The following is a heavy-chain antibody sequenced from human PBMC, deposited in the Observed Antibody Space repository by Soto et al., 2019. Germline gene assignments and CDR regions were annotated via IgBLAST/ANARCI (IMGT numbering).Heavy chain of an antibody. V-gene: IGHV1-69*01. CDR1: GVSFNNNG. CDR2: VSPPFRTS. Sequence: QVQLVQSGAEVKKPGSSVKVSCKTSGVSFNNNGIGWVRQAPGHGLEWMGGVSPPFRTSNYARKFQGRISSTADPTTGTVNMELSSLTSEDTAQSYCAKVLYYGSGSYSPYGMDVWGQGTTVTVSS. CDR3: AKVLYYGSGSYSPYGMDV. J-gene: IGHJ6*02. D-gene: IGHD3-10*01.